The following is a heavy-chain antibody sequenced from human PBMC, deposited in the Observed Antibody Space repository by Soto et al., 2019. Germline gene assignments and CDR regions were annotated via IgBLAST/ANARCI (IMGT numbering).Heavy chain of an antibody. V-gene: IGHV4-59*01. CDR2: VYSSGST. Sequence: QVQLQESGPGLVKPSETLSLTCTVSGVSISTYYWSWIRQPPGKGVEWIGYVYSSGSTNYNPSLKSRLTISIDTSKNQFYLKLSSVTAADTAVYYCARVRGWPHDAFDIWGLGTLVTVSS. D-gene: IGHD6-19*01. CDR1: GVSISTYY. CDR3: ARVRGWPHDAFDI. J-gene: IGHJ3*02.